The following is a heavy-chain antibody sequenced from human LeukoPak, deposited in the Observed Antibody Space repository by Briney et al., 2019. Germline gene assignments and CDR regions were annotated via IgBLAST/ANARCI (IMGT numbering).Heavy chain of an antibody. CDR3: ARDKDYYDSSGLDY. V-gene: IGHV3-23*01. D-gene: IGHD3-22*01. Sequence: GGTLRLSCAASGFTFSSYGMSWVRQAPGKGLEWVSAISGSGGSTYYADSVKGRFTISRDNSKNSLYLQMNSLRAEDTAVYYCARDKDYYDSSGLDYWGQGTLVTVSS. CDR2: ISGSGGST. CDR1: GFTFSSYG. J-gene: IGHJ4*02.